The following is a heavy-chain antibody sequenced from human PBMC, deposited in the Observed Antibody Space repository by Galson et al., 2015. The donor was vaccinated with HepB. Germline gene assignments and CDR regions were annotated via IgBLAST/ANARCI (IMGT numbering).Heavy chain of an antibody. J-gene: IGHJ5*02. CDR1: GFTFSSYG. Sequence: SLRLSCAASGFTFSSYGMHWVRQAPGKGLEWVAVIWYDGSNKYYADSVKGRFTISRDNSKNTLYLQMNSLRAEDTAVYYCAREGQELTYYDFWSGYYTNNWFDPWGQGTLVTVSS. D-gene: IGHD3-3*01. CDR3: AREGQELTYYDFWSGYYTNNWFDP. CDR2: IWYDGSNK. V-gene: IGHV3-33*01.